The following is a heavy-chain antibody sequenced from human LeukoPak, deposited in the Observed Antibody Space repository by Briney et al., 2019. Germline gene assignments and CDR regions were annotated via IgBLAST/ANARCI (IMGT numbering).Heavy chain of an antibody. D-gene: IGHD3-22*01. J-gene: IGHJ4*02. CDR2: IRYDGTNK. CDR3: TKDRIYYYDISGPDY. Sequence: GGSLRLSCAASGFTFSSSGMHWVRQAPGKGLEWVTFIRYDGTNKYYADSVKGRFTISRDNSKNTLYLQMNSLRAEDTAVYYCTKDRIYYYDISGPDYWGQGTLVSVSS. CDR1: GFTFSSSG. V-gene: IGHV3-30*02.